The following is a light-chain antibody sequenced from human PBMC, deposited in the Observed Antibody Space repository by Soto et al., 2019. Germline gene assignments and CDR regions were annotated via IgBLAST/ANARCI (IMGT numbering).Light chain of an antibody. Sequence: DIVLTQSPATLSLSPGERATLSCRASQSVSSYLAWYQQKPGQAPRLLIYDASNRATGIPARFSGSGSGTDFPLTISSLETEDFAVYYCQQRSNWPWTFGQGTKVEIK. CDR1: QSVSSY. V-gene: IGKV3-11*01. J-gene: IGKJ1*01. CDR3: QQRSNWPWT. CDR2: DAS.